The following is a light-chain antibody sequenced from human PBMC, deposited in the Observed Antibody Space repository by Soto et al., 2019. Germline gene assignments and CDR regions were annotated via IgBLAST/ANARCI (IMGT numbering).Light chain of an antibody. Sequence: QSALTQPPSASGSPGQSVTISCTGTSSDVGGYNYVSWYQQHPGKAPKLMIYEVSKRPSGVPDRFSGSKSGNTASLTVSGLQAEDEADYYCSLFGVFGTGTELTVL. CDR2: EVS. CDR1: SSDVGGYNY. V-gene: IGLV2-8*01. CDR3: SLFGV. J-gene: IGLJ1*01.